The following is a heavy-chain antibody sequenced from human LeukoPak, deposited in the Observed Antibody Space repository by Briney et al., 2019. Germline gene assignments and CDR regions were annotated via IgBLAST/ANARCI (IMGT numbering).Heavy chain of an antibody. CDR3: ARITIFPPVYYYYGMDV. J-gene: IGHJ6*02. CDR2: INHSGST. D-gene: IGHD3-9*01. Sequence: SETLSLTCAVYGGSFSGYYWSWIRQPPGKGLEWIGEINHSGSTNYNPSLKSRITISVDTSKNQFSLRLSSVTAADTAVYYCARITIFPPVYYYYGMDVWGQGTTVTVSS. CDR1: GGSFSGYY. V-gene: IGHV4-34*01.